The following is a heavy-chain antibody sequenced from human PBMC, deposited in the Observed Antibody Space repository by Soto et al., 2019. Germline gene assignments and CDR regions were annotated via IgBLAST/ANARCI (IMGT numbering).Heavy chain of an antibody. CDR3: ARGSYYYDSSGPIDY. CDR2: IYYSGST. J-gene: IGHJ4*02. CDR1: GGSLSGGGYY. D-gene: IGHD3-22*01. V-gene: IGHV4-31*03. Sequence: SETLSLTCTVAGGSLSGGGYYWSWISQHPGKGLEWIGYIYYSGSTYYNPSLKSRVTISVDTSKNQFSLKLSSVTAADTAVYYCARGSYYYDSSGPIDYWGQGTLVTV.